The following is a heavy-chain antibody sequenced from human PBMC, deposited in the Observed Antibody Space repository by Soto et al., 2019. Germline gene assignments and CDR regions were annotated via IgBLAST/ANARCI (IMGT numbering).Heavy chain of an antibody. CDR1: GFTVSSNY. Sequence: WGSLRLSCAASGFTVSSNYMSWVRQAPGKGLEWVSVIYSGGSTYYADSVKGRFTISRDNSKNTLYLQMNSLRAEDTAVYYCATYDSSGYYDRFHYWGQGTLVTVSS. V-gene: IGHV3-53*01. J-gene: IGHJ4*02. CDR2: IYSGGST. CDR3: ATYDSSGYYDRFHY. D-gene: IGHD3-22*01.